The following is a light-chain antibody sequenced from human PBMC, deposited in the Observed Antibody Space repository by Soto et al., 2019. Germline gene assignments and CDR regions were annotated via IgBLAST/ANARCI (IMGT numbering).Light chain of an antibody. CDR3: QQSDTLPYT. CDR2: DAS. J-gene: IGKJ2*01. V-gene: IGKV1-33*01. CDR1: RDITYY. Sequence: DIQMTQSPSSLSASVGDRVTITCQASRDITYYLNWYQQKTGKAPKLLIYDASNLETGVSSRFSGSGSGTDFTFTIRSLQPEDIATYYCQQSDTLPYTFGQGTKLEIK.